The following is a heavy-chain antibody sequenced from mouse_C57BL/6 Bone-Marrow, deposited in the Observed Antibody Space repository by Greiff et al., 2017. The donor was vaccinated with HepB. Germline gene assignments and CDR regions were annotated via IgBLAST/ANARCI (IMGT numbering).Heavy chain of an antibody. J-gene: IGHJ4*01. D-gene: IGHD1-1*01. CDR1: GYTFTDYY. Sequence: VQLQQSGPELVKPGASVKISCKASGYTFTDYYMNWVKQSHGKSLEWIGDINPNNGGTSYNQKFKGKATLTVDKSSSTAYMELRSLTSEDSAVYYCARGILRYYAMDYWGQGTSVTVSS. CDR3: ARGILRYYAMDY. CDR2: INPNNGGT. V-gene: IGHV1-26*01.